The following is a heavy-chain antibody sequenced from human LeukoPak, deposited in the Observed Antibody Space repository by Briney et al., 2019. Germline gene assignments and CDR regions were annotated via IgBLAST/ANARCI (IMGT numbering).Heavy chain of an antibody. Sequence: PGRSLRLSCAASGFTFSSYAMHWVRQAPGKGLEWVAFIRYDGSNKYYADSVKGRFTISRDNSKNTLYLQMNSLRAEDTAVYYCAKDIGGTGQLPTIIDYWGQGTLVTVSS. CDR2: IRYDGSNK. CDR1: GFTFSSYA. J-gene: IGHJ4*02. D-gene: IGHD2-2*01. V-gene: IGHV3-30*02. CDR3: AKDIGGTGQLPTIIDY.